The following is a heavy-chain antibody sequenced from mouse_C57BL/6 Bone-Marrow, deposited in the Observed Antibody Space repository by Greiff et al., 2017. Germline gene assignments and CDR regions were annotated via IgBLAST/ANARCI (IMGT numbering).Heavy chain of an antibody. D-gene: IGHD2-2*01. CDR1: GFTFSDYY. CDR3: ASPYGYAWFAY. Sequence: DVMLVESGGGLVQPGGSLKLSCAASGFTFSDYYMYWVRQTPEKRLEWVAYISNGGGSTYYPDTVKGRFTISRDNAKNTMYLQMSRLKSEDTAMYYCASPYGYAWFAYWGQGTRVTVSA. CDR2: ISNGGGST. V-gene: IGHV5-12*01. J-gene: IGHJ3*01.